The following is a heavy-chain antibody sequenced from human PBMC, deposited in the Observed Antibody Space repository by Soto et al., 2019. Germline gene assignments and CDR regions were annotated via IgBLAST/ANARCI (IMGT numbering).Heavy chain of an antibody. CDR3: ARRQGPGSYAA. Sequence: QVQLVESGGGSVKPGGSLRLSCAASGFTFSDNYMSWIRQAPGKGLEWVSYISTTGTYTNYADSVKGRFTISRDNTKNSLYLQMNRLRAEDTAVYYCARRQGPGSYAAWGQGTLVTVSS. D-gene: IGHD3-10*01. CDR2: ISTTGTYT. V-gene: IGHV3-11*05. CDR1: GFTFSDNY. J-gene: IGHJ5*02.